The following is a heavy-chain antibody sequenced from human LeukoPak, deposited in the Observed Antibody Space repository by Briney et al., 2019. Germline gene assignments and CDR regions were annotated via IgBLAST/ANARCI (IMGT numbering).Heavy chain of an antibody. V-gene: IGHV3-53*01. CDR3: ARPYGSGSYLVY. D-gene: IGHD3-10*01. CDR1: GFTVNSNY. Sequence: GGSLRLSCAASGFTVNSNYMSWVRQAPGKGLEWVSVIYSGGSTYYADSVKGRFTISRDNSKNTLYLQMNSLRAEDTAVYYCARPYGSGSYLVYWGQGTLVTVSS. CDR2: IYSGGST. J-gene: IGHJ4*02.